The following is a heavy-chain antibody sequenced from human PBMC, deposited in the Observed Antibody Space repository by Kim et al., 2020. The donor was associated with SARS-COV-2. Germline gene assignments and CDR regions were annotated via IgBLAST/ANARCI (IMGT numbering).Heavy chain of an antibody. D-gene: IGHD6-13*01. J-gene: IGHJ4*02. Sequence: GGSLRLSCAASGFTFSSYGMHWVRQAPGKGLEWVAVISYDGSNKYYADSVKGRFTISRDNSKNTLYLQMNSLRAEDTAVYYCAILAGSMQKDYWGQGTLVTVSS. V-gene: IGHV3-30*03. CDR2: ISYDGSNK. CDR3: AILAGSMQKDY. CDR1: GFTFSSYG.